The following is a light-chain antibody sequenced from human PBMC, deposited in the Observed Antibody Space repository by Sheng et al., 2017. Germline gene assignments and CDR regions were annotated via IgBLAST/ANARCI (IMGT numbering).Light chain of an antibody. CDR3: QVWDGGSDQFV. V-gene: IGLV3-21*03. CDR1: NIATKS. Sequence: SYALTQPPSVSVAPGRTAIITCVGDNIATKSSPLVPAEGRPGPSSWSSMMIGTGPPGIPERFSGSNSGNTATLTIRAVEAGDEADYYCQVWDGGSDQFVFASGTKVTVL. CDR2: MIG. J-gene: IGLJ1*01.